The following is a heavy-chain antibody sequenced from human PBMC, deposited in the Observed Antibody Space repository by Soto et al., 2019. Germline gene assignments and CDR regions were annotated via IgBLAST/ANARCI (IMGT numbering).Heavy chain of an antibody. CDR3: AKELVNSGWTYFDY. J-gene: IGHJ4*02. CDR2: ISDRGGRT. D-gene: IGHD6-19*01. CDR1: GFTFNTYA. V-gene: IGHV3-23*01. Sequence: QLLESGGGLVQPGGSLRLSCAGSGFTFNTYAMSWVRQAPGKGLEWVSAISDRGGRTYYADSVKGRFTISRDNSKNTLYLQMNSLRAEDTAVYFCAKELVNSGWTYFDYWGQGTLVTVSS.